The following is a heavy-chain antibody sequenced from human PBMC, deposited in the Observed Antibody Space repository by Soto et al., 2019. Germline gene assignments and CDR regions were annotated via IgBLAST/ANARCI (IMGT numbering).Heavy chain of an antibody. CDR2: INPGGDVI. Sequence: QVRLVESGGALFNPEGPLRSSWPASAFSLEDHSRTWIPQAPGKGLELVSYINPGGDVINYVDSVKGRFTISRDNAKNSLYLHMSSLRAEDTAVYYCTRDPRRADFWGQGTLVTVSS. CDR3: TRDPRRADF. V-gene: IGHV3-11*01. J-gene: IGHJ4*02. CDR1: AFSLEDHS.